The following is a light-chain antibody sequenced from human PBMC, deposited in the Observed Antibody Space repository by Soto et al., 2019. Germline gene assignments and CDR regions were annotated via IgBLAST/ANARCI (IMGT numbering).Light chain of an antibody. J-gene: IGKJ2*01. CDR2: DAS. V-gene: IGKV3-11*01. Sequence: EIVLTQSPATLSLSPGERATLSCRASQSVSSYLAWYQQKPGQAPRLLIYDASNRATGIPARFSGSGYGTDFTLTISSLEPEDCAVYYCQQRSNWPRTCGQGTKLEIK. CDR1: QSVSSY. CDR3: QQRSNWPRT.